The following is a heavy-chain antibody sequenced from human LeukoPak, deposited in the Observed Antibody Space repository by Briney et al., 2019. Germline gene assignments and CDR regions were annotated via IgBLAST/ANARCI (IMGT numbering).Heavy chain of an antibody. CDR2: FSGVGVGGST. CDR1: GFTFSNYA. Sequence: PGGSLRLSCAASGFTFSNYAMSWVSQAPGKGLEWVSGFSGVGVGGSTFYADSVKGRFTISRDNSKNTVYLQTNSLRAEDTAVYYCARLTPYEWELFRNFFAYWGEGTLVTVSS. D-gene: IGHD1-26*01. CDR3: ARLTPYEWELFRNFFAY. V-gene: IGHV3-23*01. J-gene: IGHJ4*02.